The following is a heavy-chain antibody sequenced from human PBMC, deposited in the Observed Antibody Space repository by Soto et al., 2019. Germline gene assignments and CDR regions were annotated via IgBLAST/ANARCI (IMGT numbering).Heavy chain of an antibody. Sequence: GGSLRLSCAASGVTFSSYAMSWVRQAPGKGLEWVSAISGSGGSTYYADSVKGRFTISRDNSKNTLYLQMNSLRAEDTAVYYCAKAKGYYDSSGYFDYWGQGTLVTVSS. CDR2: ISGSGGST. CDR3: AKAKGYYDSSGYFDY. J-gene: IGHJ4*02. V-gene: IGHV3-23*01. CDR1: GVTFSSYA. D-gene: IGHD3-22*01.